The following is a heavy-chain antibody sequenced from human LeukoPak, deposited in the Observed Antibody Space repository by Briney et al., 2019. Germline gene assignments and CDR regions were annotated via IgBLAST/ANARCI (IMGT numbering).Heavy chain of an antibody. CDR3: ARVMAAGPKAFDY. CDR2: INHSGST. Sequence: PSETLSLTCAVYGGSFSGYYWSWIRQPPGKGLEWIGEINHSGSTNYNPSLKSRVTISVDTSKNQFSLKLSSVTAADTAVYYCARVMAAGPKAFDYWGQGTLVTVSS. V-gene: IGHV4-34*01. D-gene: IGHD6-13*01. J-gene: IGHJ4*02. CDR1: GGSFSGYY.